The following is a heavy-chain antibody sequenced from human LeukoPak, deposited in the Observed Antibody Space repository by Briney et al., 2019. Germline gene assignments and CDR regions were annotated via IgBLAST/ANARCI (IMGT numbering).Heavy chain of an antibody. Sequence: GGSLRLSCAASGFSFSDHYMDWVRQAPGKGLEWVGRSRNKAKSYTTEYAASVKGRCTISRDDSKNLLYLQMNSLRAEDTAVYYCAILGAARLRVFDYWGQGTLVTVSS. CDR2: SRNKAKSYTT. D-gene: IGHD6-6*01. CDR3: AILGAARLRVFDY. CDR1: GFSFSDHY. V-gene: IGHV3-72*01. J-gene: IGHJ4*02.